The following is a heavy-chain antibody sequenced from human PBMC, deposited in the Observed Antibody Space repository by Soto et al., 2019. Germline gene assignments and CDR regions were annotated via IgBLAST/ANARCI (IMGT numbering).Heavy chain of an antibody. J-gene: IGHJ6*02. V-gene: IGHV1-18*01. CDR3: AKNGQPRYYCYGLDV. Sequence: QGHLVQSGAEVKKPGASVKVSCKASGYTFTRYGISWVRQAPGQGLEWMGWISGYNGDTNYAQNLQDRVNMTIATSTNTAYMELRSLTSADTAVYYCAKNGQPRYYCYGLDVWGQGTTVTVSS. CDR2: ISGYNGDT. CDR1: GYTFTRYG. D-gene: IGHD2-8*01.